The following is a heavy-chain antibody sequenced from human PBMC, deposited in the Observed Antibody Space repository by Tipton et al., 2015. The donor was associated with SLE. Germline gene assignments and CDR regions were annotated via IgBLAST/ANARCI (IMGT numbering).Heavy chain of an antibody. CDR1: GDSVSSSSYY. D-gene: IGHD2-15*01. V-gene: IGHV4-39*07. J-gene: IGHJ2*01. Sequence: LRLSCTVSGDSVSSSSYYWGWIRQPPGKGLEWIGSIYYSGSTYYNPSLKSRVTISVDTSKNQFSLKLSSVTAADTAVYYCARGGIVVVVAATPRAWYFDLWGRGTLVTVSS. CDR2: IYYSGST. CDR3: ARGGIVVVVAATPRAWYFDL.